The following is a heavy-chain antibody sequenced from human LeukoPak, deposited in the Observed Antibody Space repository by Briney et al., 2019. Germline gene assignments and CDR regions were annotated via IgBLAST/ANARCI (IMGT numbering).Heavy chain of an antibody. CDR3: ARVRCSSNSCFPDY. D-gene: IGHD2-2*01. Sequence: GGSLRPSCAASGFTFSTYWMSWVRQAPGKGLEWVANIKQDGSDKYYVDSVKGRFTISRDNAKNSLFLQMNSLRAEDTAVYYCARVRCSSNSCFPDYWGQGTLVTVSS. CDR1: GFTFSTYW. CDR2: IKQDGSDK. J-gene: IGHJ4*02. V-gene: IGHV3-7*01.